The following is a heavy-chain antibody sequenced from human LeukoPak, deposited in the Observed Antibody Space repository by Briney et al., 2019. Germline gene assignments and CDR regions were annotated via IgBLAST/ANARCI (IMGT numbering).Heavy chain of an antibody. V-gene: IGHV3-48*01. J-gene: IGHJ4*02. CDR1: GFTFYTYP. CDR2: SRDSGIT. D-gene: IGHD3-3*01. Sequence: GGSLRLSCAASGFTFYTYPLNWVRLAPGKGLEWISHSRDSGITDYADSVKGRFTISRDNSKNTLYLQMNSLRAEDTAVYYCARDGNYDFWSGYSTRGYFDYWGQGTLVTVSS. CDR3: ARDGNYDFWSGYSTRGYFDY.